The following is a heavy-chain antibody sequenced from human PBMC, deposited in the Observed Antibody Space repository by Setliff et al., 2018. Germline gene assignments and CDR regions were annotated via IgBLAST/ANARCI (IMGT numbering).Heavy chain of an antibody. J-gene: IGHJ3*02. CDR2: IFYSGSS. Sequence: ASETLSLTCTVSGVSIRSYYWSWIRQPPGKGLEWIGYIFYSGSSNYNPSLRSRVTISVDTSKNQFSLILRSVTAADTAVYYCARGRMRGSCSGPSCTYDPFDIWGQGTPVTVSS. CDR1: GVSIRSYY. V-gene: IGHV4-59*12. CDR3: ARGRMRGSCSGPSCTYDPFDI. D-gene: IGHD2-2*01.